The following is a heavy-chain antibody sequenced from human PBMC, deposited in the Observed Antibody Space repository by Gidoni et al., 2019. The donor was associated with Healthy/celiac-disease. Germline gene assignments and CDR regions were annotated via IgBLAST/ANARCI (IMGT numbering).Heavy chain of an antibody. CDR2: IYTSGST. Sequence: QVQLQESGPGLVKPSQTLSLTCPVSGGSISSGSYYWSWIRQPAGKGLEWIGRIYTSGSTNYNPSLKSRVTISVDTSKNQFSLKLSSVTAADTAVYYCARLEVYRYYMDVWGKGTTVTVSS. D-gene: IGHD2-2*02. CDR3: ARLEVYRYYMDV. CDR1: GGSISSGSYY. V-gene: IGHV4-61*02. J-gene: IGHJ6*03.